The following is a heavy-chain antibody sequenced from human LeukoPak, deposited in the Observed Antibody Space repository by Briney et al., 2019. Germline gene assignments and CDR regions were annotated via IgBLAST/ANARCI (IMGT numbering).Heavy chain of an antibody. CDR1: GFTFSSYA. Sequence: GGSLRLSCAASGFTFSSYAMHWVRQAPGKGLEWVAVISYDGSNKYYADSVKGRFTISRDNTKNTLYLQMNSLRAEDTAVYYCAREGGWFDAFDIWGQGTMVTVSS. D-gene: IGHD2-15*01. CDR3: AREGGWFDAFDI. V-gene: IGHV3-30-3*01. CDR2: ISYDGSNK. J-gene: IGHJ3*02.